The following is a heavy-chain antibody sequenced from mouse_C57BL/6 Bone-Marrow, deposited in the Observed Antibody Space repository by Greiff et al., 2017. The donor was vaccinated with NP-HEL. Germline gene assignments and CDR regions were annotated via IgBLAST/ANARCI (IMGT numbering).Heavy chain of an antibody. CDR2: IYPGSGST. V-gene: IGHV1-55*01. D-gene: IGHD1-1*02. J-gene: IGHJ4*01. CDR1: GYTFTSYW. CDR3: ARSQWWFYYAMDY. Sequence: VQLQQPGAELVKPGASVKMSCKASGYTFTSYWITWVKQRPGQGLEWIGDIYPGSGSTNYNEKFKSKATLTVDTSSSTAYMQLSSLTSEDSAVYYCARSQWWFYYAMDYWGQGTSVTVSS.